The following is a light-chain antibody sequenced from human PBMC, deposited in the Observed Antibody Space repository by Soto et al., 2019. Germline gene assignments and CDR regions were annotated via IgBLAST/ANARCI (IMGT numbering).Light chain of an antibody. V-gene: IGLV2-8*01. CDR1: SNDVGGYDF. CDR2: EVN. Sequence: VLTQPPSASGSPGQSVTISCTGTSNDVGGYDFVSWYQQHPGRAPKLIIVEVNKWPSGVPDRFSASKSGNTASLTVSGIQDEEEDDYYCSSYAGDNNYVCGTWTKVKVL. J-gene: IGLJ1*01. CDR3: SSYAGDNNYV.